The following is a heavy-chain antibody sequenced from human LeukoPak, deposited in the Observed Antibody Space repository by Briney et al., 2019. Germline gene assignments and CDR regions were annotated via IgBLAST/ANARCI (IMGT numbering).Heavy chain of an antibody. CDR3: ARVKGVPYSSGWYRRVDCYFDL. V-gene: IGHV4-59*11. D-gene: IGHD6-19*01. CDR1: GGSISSHY. CDR2: IHYSGST. J-gene: IGHJ2*01. Sequence: PSETLSLTCIVYGGSISSHYWRWIRPPPRKGLEWVGYIHYSGSTNYNTSLMSRVTISVDTSRNQFSLKLSSVTAADTGVCSCARVKGVPYSSGWYRRVDCYFDLWGRGTLVTVSS.